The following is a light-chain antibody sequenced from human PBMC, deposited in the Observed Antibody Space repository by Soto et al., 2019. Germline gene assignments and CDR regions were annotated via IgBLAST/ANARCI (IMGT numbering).Light chain of an antibody. CDR3: QQYNSPYT. CDR2: DAS. Sequence: DIQLTQSPSTLSASVGDRVTITCRASQSISDLLAWYHQKPGKAPKLLIYDASSLESGAPSRFSGSGYGTECTLTISSLQPDDFATYYCQQYNSPYTFGQGTKVEIK. J-gene: IGKJ2*01. CDR1: QSISDL. V-gene: IGKV1-5*01.